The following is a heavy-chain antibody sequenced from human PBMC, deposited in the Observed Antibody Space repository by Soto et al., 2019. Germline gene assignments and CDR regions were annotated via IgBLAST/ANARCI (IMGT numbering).Heavy chain of an antibody. CDR2: IIPVFGTP. V-gene: IGHV1-69*01. J-gene: IGHJ4*02. D-gene: IGHD3-16*02. CDR1: GYIFKNYA. Sequence: QVQLVQSGAEVKETGSSVKVSCRSSGYIFKNYAVTWLRQAPGQGLEWMGGIIPVFGTPDYSQKFRGRVTITADESTSTVYMELRSLTSEDTAVYYCARHLYDYVWWSYRHWGQGTLVTVSS. CDR3: ARHLYDYVWWSYRH.